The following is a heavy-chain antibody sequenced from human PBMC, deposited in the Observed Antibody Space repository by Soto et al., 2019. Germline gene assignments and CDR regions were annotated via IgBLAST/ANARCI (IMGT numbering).Heavy chain of an antibody. D-gene: IGHD3-10*01. CDR3: ASSYGSGYRAFDY. Sequence: QVQLVQSGAEVKKPGSSVRVSCKASGDTFTFYSINWVRQAPGLGLEWMGRINPILSMSNYAQRFQGRVTMTADKSTSTAYMELGSLRSEDTAMYYCASSYGSGYRAFDYWGQGALLTVSS. CDR2: INPILSMS. CDR1: GDTFTFYS. J-gene: IGHJ4*02. V-gene: IGHV1-69*02.